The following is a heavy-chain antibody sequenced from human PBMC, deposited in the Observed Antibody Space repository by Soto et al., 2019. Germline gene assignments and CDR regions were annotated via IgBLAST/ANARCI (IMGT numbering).Heavy chain of an antibody. D-gene: IGHD2-21*01. J-gene: IGHJ5*02. CDR2: ISLYSDGT. CDR3: ARVFPVAEAGFGP. CDR1: GYTFSNYG. V-gene: IGHV1-18*01. Sequence: QVQLVQSGGEVKRPGASVKVSCKTSGYTFSNYGITWVRQAPGQPLEWLGWISLYSDGTNYAQKFQGRVSMTTDTSTTTAYMDRRSLRSADTAVYSCARVFPVAEAGFGPWGQGTLVTVSS.